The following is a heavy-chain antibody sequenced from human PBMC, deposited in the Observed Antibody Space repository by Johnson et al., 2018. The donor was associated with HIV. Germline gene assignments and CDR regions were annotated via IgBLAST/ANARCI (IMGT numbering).Heavy chain of an antibody. CDR2: IRYDGSNK. D-gene: IGHD6-13*01. CDR3: ARPFRIAAYGGSDAFDI. V-gene: IGHV3-30*02. Sequence: QVQLVESGGGVVQPGGSLRLSCAASGFTFSNYGMHWVRQAPGKGLEWVAFIRYDGSNKYYADSVKGRFTISRDNSKNTLYLQMNSLRAEDTAVYYCARPFRIAAYGGSDAFDIWGQGTMVTVSS. CDR1: GFTFSNYG. J-gene: IGHJ3*02.